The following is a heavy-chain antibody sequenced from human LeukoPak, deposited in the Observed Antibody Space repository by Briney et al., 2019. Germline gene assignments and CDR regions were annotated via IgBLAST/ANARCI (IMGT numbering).Heavy chain of an antibody. CDR2: IYYSGST. CDR3: AGEQPLGIAVAGRYFDY. CDR1: GGSISSYY. Sequence: PSETLSLTCTVSGGSISSYYWSWIRQPPGKGLEWIGYIYYSGSTYYNPSLKSRVTISVDTSKNQFSLKLSSVTAADTAVYYCAGEQPLGIAVAGRYFDYWGQGTLVTVSS. D-gene: IGHD6-19*01. J-gene: IGHJ4*02. V-gene: IGHV4-59*12.